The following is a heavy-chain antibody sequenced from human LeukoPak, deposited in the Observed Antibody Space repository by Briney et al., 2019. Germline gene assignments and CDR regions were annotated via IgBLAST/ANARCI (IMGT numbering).Heavy chain of an antibody. D-gene: IGHD3-10*01. CDR1: GFTFDDYA. V-gene: IGHV3-9*01. CDR3: AKGPSMVRGVINTFDY. Sequence: GGSLRLSCAASGFTFDDYAMHWVRQAPGKGLEWVSGISWNSGSIGYADSVKGRFTISRDNAKNSLYLQMNSLRAEDTALYYCAKGPSMVRGVINTFDYWGRGTLVTVSS. J-gene: IGHJ4*02. CDR2: ISWNSGSI.